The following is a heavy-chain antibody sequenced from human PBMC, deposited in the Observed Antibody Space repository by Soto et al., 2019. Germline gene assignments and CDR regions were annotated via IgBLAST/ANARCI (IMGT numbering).Heavy chain of an antibody. V-gene: IGHV4-34*01. Sequence: SETLSLTCAVYGGSFSGYYWSWIRQPPGKGLEWIGEINHSGSTNYNPPLKSRVTISVDTSKNQFSLKLSSVTAADTAVYYCARDILTGLYGMDVWGQGTTVTVSS. CDR3: ARDILTGLYGMDV. CDR1: GGSFSGYY. D-gene: IGHD3-9*01. J-gene: IGHJ6*02. CDR2: INHSGST.